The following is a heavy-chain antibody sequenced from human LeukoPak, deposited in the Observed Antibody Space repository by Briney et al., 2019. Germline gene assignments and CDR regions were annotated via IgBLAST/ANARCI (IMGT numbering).Heavy chain of an antibody. CDR1: GGTFSSYA. D-gene: IGHD3-3*01. CDR2: IIPIFGTA. V-gene: IGHV1-69*13. J-gene: IGHJ6*02. CDR3: ARVGVAPYYYYYGMDV. Sequence: ASVKVSCKASGGTFSSYAISWVRQAPGQGLEWMGGIIPIFGTANYAQKFQGRVTITADESTSTAYMELSSLRSEDTAVYYCARVGVAPYYYYYGMDVWGQGTTVTVSS.